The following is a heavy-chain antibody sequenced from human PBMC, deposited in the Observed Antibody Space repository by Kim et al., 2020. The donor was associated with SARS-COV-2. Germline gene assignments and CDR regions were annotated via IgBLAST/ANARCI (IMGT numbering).Heavy chain of an antibody. D-gene: IGHD3-3*01. CDR3: VKDPSIDS. Sequence: GGSLRLSCVASGFSFSTFDMSWVRQAPGKGLKWVSVITRPDDSTYYAESVKGRFTVSRDSSRNTLYLQMNSLRADDTAVYYCVKDPSIDSRGPGTLFTVS. CDR1: GFSFSTFD. CDR2: ITRPDDST. V-gene: IGHV3-23*01. J-gene: IGHJ5*01.